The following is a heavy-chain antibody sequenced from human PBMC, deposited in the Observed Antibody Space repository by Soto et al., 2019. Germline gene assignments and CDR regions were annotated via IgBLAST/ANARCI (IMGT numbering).Heavy chain of an antibody. D-gene: IGHD2-21*01. CDR2: ISSSSSYI. J-gene: IGHJ4*02. CDR1: GFTFSSYS. V-gene: IGHV3-21*01. Sequence: EVQLVESGGGLVKHGGSLRLSCAASGFTFSSYSMNWVRQAPGKGQEWVSSISSSSSYIYYADSVKGRFTISRDNAKNSLYLQMNSLRAEDTAVYYCAIAPYSDYFDYWGQGTLVTVSS. CDR3: AIAPYSDYFDY.